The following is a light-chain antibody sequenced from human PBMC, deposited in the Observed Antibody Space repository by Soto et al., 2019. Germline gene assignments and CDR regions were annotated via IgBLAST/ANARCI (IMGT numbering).Light chain of an antibody. CDR3: QQRST. V-gene: IGKV3-11*01. CDR1: QNVANY. J-gene: IGKJ5*01. Sequence: PGERSTLSCRASQNVANYLDWYQQKPGQAPRLLIYESSNRATGIPARFSGSGSGTDFTLTISSLEPEDFAVYYCQQRSTFGQGTRLEIK. CDR2: ESS.